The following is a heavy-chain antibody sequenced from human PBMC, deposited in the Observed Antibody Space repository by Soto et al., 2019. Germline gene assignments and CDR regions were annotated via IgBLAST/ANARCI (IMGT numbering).Heavy chain of an antibody. J-gene: IGHJ6*02. CDR1: GFTFSSYG. V-gene: IGHV3-33*01. D-gene: IGHD6-19*01. CDR2: MWYDGSNR. Sequence: QVQLVESGGGVVQPGRSLRLSCAASGFTFSSYGMHWVRQAPGKGLEWVAVMWYDGSNRYYADSVEGRGTISRDKSENTLNLQINNLKAEDTDVYYCGRDDGVDSGWFSSDTMHVWGQGPKVTVSS. CDR3: GRDDGVDSGWFSSDTMHV.